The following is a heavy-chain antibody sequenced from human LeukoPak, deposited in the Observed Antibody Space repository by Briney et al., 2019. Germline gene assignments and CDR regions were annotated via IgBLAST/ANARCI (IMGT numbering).Heavy chain of an antibody. V-gene: IGHV1-8*01. CDR1: GFTFTRYD. D-gene: IGHD7-27*01. J-gene: IGHJ4*02. CDR3: ARGPPNWGYDY. CDR2: MSPNSGDT. Sequence: ASVKVSCKASGFTFTRYDINWVRQATGQRPEWMGWMSPNSGDTGYAQKFQDRVTMTRNTSISTAYMELSSLRSDDTAVYYCARGPPNWGYDYWGPGTLVTVSS.